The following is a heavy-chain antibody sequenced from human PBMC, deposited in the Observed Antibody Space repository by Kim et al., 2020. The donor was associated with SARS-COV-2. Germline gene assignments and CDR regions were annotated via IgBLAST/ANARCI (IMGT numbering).Heavy chain of an antibody. Sequence: GGSLRLSCAASGFTFNSYPMHWVRQTPGAGLEWVAVISEGGTNRFYADSVKGRFTISRDNSRTTLYLQMNSLRSEDSAVYYCARDAPYHDFWGQGTRVTVSS. CDR3: ARDAPYHDF. V-gene: IGHV3-30*04. D-gene: IGHD2-2*01. CDR2: ISEGGTNR. CDR1: GFTFNSYP. J-gene: IGHJ4*02.